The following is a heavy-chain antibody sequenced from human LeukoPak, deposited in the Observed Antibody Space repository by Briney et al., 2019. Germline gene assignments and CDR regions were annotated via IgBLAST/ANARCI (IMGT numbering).Heavy chain of an antibody. CDR3: ASDSGSSFDAFDI. Sequence: SETLSLTCTVSGGSISSYYWSWIRQPPGKGLEWIGYIYYSGSTNYNPSLKSRVTISVDTSKNQFSLKLSSVTAADTAAYYCASDSGSSFDAFDIWGQGTMVTVSS. CDR2: IYYSGST. CDR1: GGSISSYY. V-gene: IGHV4-59*01. J-gene: IGHJ3*02. D-gene: IGHD1-26*01.